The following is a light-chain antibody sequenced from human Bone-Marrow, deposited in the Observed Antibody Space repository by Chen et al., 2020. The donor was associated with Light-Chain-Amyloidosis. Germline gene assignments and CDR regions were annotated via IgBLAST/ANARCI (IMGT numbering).Light chain of an antibody. CDR1: SSDVGGDNH. CDR2: EVT. V-gene: IGLV2-14*01. Sequence: QSALTQPASVSGSPGQSITISRTGTSSDVGGDNHVSWYQQHPDKAPKLMIYEVTNRPSWVPDRFSGSKSDNTASLTISGLQTKGEADYFCSSYTITNTLVFGSGTRVTVL. J-gene: IGLJ1*01. CDR3: SSYTITNTLV.